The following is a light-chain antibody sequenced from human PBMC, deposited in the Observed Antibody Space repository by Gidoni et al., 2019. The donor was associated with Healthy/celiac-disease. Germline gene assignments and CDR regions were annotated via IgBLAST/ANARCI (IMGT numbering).Light chain of an antibody. Sequence: QSVLTQPPSASGTTGQRVTSSCSGSSSNIGSNTVNWYQQLPGTAHKPLIYSNTQRPSGVPDRFAGSKSDTSASLAISGLQSDDEADYYCSAWDDILNGVVFGGGTKLTVL. CDR3: SAWDDILNGVV. CDR2: SNT. V-gene: IGLV1-44*01. J-gene: IGLJ2*01. CDR1: SSNIGSNT.